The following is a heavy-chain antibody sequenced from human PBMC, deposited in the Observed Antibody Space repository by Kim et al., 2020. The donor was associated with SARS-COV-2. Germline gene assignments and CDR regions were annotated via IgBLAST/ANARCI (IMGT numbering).Heavy chain of an antibody. CDR2: TSATGRNT. Sequence: GGSLRLSCAASGFTFNNFALTWVRQVPGMGLEWVSVTSATGRNTYYADSVKGRFTISRDNSGNTLFLQMHNLRVEDSAIYYCAKDLGDGGWLTYYEYYSGLDVWGQGTTVTVSS. V-gene: IGHV3-23*01. CDR1: GFTFNNFA. CDR3: AKDLGDGGWLTYYEYYSGLDV. D-gene: IGHD3-16*01. J-gene: IGHJ6*02.